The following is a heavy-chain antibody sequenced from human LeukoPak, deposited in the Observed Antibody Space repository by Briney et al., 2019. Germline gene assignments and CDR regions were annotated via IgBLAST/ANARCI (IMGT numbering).Heavy chain of an antibody. D-gene: IGHD3-3*01. V-gene: IGHV3-48*04. CDR2: ISSSGTII. J-gene: IGHJ6*03. CDR3: ARDYDRYYMDV. Sequence: GGSLRLSCAASGFTFSSYSMNWVRQAPGKGVEWVSYISSSGTIIYYAESVKGRFSISRDNAKNTLYLQMNSLRAEDTAVYYCARDYDRYYMDVWGKGTPVTVSS. CDR1: GFTFSSYS.